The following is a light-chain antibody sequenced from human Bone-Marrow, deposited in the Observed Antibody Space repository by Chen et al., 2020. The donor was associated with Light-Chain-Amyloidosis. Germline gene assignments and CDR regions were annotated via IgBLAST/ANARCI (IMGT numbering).Light chain of an antibody. CDR3: SAGGVPNHFYV. V-gene: IGLV2-8*01. CDR1: SNDD. CDR2: EVT. Sequence: QSALTQPPSASGSPGQSVTISCTGTSNDDVSWYQQYPGKAPKLIIYEVTKRPSWVPDRFSGSKSGNTASLTGSGLQADDEGDYVCSAGGVPNHFYVIGSGTRVTVL. J-gene: IGLJ1*01.